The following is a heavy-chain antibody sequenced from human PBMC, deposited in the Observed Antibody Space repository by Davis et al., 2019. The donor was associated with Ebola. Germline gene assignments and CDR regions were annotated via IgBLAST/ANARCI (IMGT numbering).Heavy chain of an antibody. CDR1: GGSINFHY. CDR2: TYYSGST. Sequence: SETLSLTCTVSGGSINFHYWSWTRQPPGKGLGWNGSTYYSGSTKYNPSLKSRVTISVDTSKSQFSLKLTSMTAADTAVYYCARGWDYGEGRIFDYWGQGNLVTVSA. D-gene: IGHD4/OR15-4a*01. V-gene: IGHV4-59*11. J-gene: IGHJ4*02. CDR3: ARGWDYGEGRIFDY.